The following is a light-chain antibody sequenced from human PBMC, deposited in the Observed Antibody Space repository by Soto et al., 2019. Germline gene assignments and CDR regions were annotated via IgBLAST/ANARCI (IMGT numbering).Light chain of an antibody. CDR2: EVS. V-gene: IGLV2-18*02. CDR3: SSFTGSNTWV. CDR1: SSDVGSYNR. J-gene: IGLJ3*02. Sequence: QSALTQPPSVSGSPGQSVTISCTGTSSDVGSYNRVSWYQQPPGTVPKLIIYEVSNRPSGVPDRFSGSKSGNTASLTISGLQAEDEADYYCSSFTGSNTWVFGGGTKVTLL.